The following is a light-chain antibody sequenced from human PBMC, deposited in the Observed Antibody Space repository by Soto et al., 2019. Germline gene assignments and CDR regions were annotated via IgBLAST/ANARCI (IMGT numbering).Light chain of an antibody. Sequence: DIVLTQSPATLSLSPGERATLSCRASQSVDSNLAWYQQKPGQAPRLLIYGASTRATGISARFSGSGSGTEFTLTISSLQSEDFGVYYCQQYNNWWTFGQGTKVEI. CDR2: GAS. J-gene: IGKJ1*01. CDR3: QQYNNWWT. CDR1: QSVDSN. V-gene: IGKV3-15*01.